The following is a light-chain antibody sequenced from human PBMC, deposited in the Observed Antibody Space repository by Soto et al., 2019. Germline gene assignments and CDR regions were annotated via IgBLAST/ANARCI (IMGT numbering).Light chain of an antibody. Sequence: QSALTQPPSVSGAPGQRVTISCTGSSSNIGAGFHVHWYQQLPGTAPKLLIYGNNNRPSGVPDRFSGSRSGTSASLAITGLQAEDEADYYCQSYDSSLSGYVFGGGTKLTVL. CDR2: GNN. J-gene: IGLJ3*02. V-gene: IGLV1-40*01. CDR1: SSNIGAGFH. CDR3: QSYDSSLSGYV.